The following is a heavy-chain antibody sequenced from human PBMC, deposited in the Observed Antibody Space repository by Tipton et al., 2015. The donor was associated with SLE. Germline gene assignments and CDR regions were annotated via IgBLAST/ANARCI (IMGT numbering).Heavy chain of an antibody. CDR2: IYYSGST. D-gene: IGHD5-18*01. CDR1: GYSISSGYY. Sequence: TLSLTCTISGYSISSGYYWSWIRQPPGKGLEWIGYIYYSGSTNYNPSLKSRVTISVDTSKNQFSLKLSSVTAADTAVYYCAGGQLERRRFDYWGQGTLVTVSS. V-gene: IGHV4-61*01. J-gene: IGHJ4*02. CDR3: AGGQLERRRFDY.